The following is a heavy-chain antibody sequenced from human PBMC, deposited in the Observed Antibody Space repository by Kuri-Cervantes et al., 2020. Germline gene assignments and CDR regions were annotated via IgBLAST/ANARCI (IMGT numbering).Heavy chain of an antibody. CDR2: ISWNSGSI. D-gene: IGHD5-24*01. Sequence: GGSLRLSCAASGFTFDDYAMHWVRQAPGKGLEWVSGISWNSGSIGYADSVKGRFTISRDNAKNSLYLQMNSLRAEDTAVYYCAKGSVEMATFGGFDIWGQGTMVTVSS. CDR3: AKGSVEMATFGGFDI. V-gene: IGHV3-9*01. CDR1: GFTFDDYA. J-gene: IGHJ3*02.